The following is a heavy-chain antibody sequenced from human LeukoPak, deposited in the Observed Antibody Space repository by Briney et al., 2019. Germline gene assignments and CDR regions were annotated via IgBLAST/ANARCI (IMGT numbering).Heavy chain of an antibody. CDR2: IYYSGST. Sequence: SETLSLTCTVSGGSISSYYWSWIRQPPGKGLEWIGYIYYSGSTNYNPSLKSRVTISVDTSKNQFSLKLSPGTAADTAVYYCARDPWSYYYMDVWGKGTTVTVSS. D-gene: IGHD2-8*01. J-gene: IGHJ6*03. CDR1: GGSISSYY. CDR3: ARDPWSYYYMDV. V-gene: IGHV4-59*01.